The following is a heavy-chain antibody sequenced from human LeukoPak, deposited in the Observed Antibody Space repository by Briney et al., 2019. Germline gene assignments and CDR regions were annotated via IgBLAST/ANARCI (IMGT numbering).Heavy chain of an antibody. J-gene: IGHJ4*02. D-gene: IGHD2-15*01. CDR2: IIPIFGIA. CDR1: GGTFSSYA. Sequence: SVKVSCKASGGTFSSYAISWVRQAPGQGLEWMGRIIPIFGIANYAQKFQGRVTITADKSTSTAYMELSSLRSEDTAVYYCARSRKSYCSGGSCYWFDYWGQGTLVTASS. V-gene: IGHV1-69*04. CDR3: ARSRKSYCSGGSCYWFDY.